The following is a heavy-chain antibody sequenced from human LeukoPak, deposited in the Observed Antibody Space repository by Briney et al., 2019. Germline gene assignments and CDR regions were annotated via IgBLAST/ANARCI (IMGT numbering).Heavy chain of an antibody. D-gene: IGHD2-2*01. V-gene: IGHV1-18*01. J-gene: IGHJ3*01. CDR1: GYSFDAYG. CDR3: ARGCVHCSYTSRGGDSFNV. CDR2: ISTYNGDT. Sequence: ASVKVSCKASGYSFDAYGISWVRQAPGQGLEWLGWISTYNGDTNYAQNPQGRVSMTTDTSTSTVSMELRSLRSDDTAVYYCARGCVHCSYTSRGGDSFNVWGQGTKVTVSS.